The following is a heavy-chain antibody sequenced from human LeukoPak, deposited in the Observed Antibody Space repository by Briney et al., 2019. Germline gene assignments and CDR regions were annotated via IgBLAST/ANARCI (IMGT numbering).Heavy chain of an antibody. CDR1: GFTFSSYA. V-gene: IGHV3-23*01. D-gene: IGHD2-2*02. Sequence: GGSLRLSCAASGFTFSSYAMSWVRQAPGKGLEWVSAISGSGGSTYYADSVKGRFTISRDNSKNTLYLQMNSLRAEDTAVYYCAKDRVVVPAAISADDAFDIWGQGTMVTVSS. J-gene: IGHJ3*02. CDR3: AKDRVVVPAAISADDAFDI. CDR2: ISGSGGST.